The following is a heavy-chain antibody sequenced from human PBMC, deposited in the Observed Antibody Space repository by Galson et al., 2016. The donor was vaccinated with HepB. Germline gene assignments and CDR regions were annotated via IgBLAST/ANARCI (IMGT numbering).Heavy chain of an antibody. Sequence: PALVKPTQTLKLTCTLSGLSLTTREMCVHWIRQPPGKALEWLALIDWDDDKYYNTSLETRLTISKDTSKNQVVLTMTSMDTVDTATYFCARSSAWDEAFDIWGQGTMVTVSS. J-gene: IGHJ3*02. D-gene: IGHD6-19*01. V-gene: IGHV2-70*13. CDR2: IDWDDDK. CDR1: GLSLTTREMC. CDR3: ARSSAWDEAFDI.